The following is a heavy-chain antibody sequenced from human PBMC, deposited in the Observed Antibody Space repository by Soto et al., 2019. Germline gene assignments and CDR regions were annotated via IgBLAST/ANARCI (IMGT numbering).Heavy chain of an antibody. CDR2: INHSGST. D-gene: IGHD3-10*01. V-gene: IGHV4-34*01. J-gene: IGHJ6*02. Sequence: PSETLSLTCAVYGGSFSGYYWSWIRQPPGKGLEWIGEINHSGSTNYNPSLKSRVTISVDTSKNQFSLKLSSVTAADTAVYYCASGRLLLWFGELLTYYYGLDVWGQGTTVTVSS. CDR3: ASGRLLLWFGELLTYYYGLDV. CDR1: GGSFSGYY.